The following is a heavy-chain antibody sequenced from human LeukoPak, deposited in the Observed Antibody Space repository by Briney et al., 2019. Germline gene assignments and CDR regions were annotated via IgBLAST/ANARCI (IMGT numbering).Heavy chain of an antibody. V-gene: IGHV4-4*07. Sequence: PSETLSLTCTVSGGSISSYYWSWIRQPAGKGLAWIGRIYTSGSTNYNPSLKSRVTMSVDTSKNQFSLKLSSVTAADTAVYYCARDGRYSAGGWFDPWGQGTLVTVSS. J-gene: IGHJ5*02. D-gene: IGHD5-12*01. CDR3: ARDGRYSAGGWFDP. CDR1: GGSISSYY. CDR2: IYTSGST.